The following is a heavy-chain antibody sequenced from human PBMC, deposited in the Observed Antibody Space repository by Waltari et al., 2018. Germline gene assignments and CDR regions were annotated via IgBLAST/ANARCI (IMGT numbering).Heavy chain of an antibody. D-gene: IGHD3-16*01. V-gene: IGHV3-9*01. CDR2: NSWNSGRL. J-gene: IGHJ4*02. CDR3: VKGGFATDPFDY. Sequence: QLVESGGGLVQPGESLTLSCVASGFTFGDYAMHWVRQSPGKGLECVAGNSWNSGRLDSVRYVKCRVSISRGNARNSLCLHMSGLRPDGTARYYCVKGGFATDPFDYWGQGTMV. CDR1: GFTFGDYA.